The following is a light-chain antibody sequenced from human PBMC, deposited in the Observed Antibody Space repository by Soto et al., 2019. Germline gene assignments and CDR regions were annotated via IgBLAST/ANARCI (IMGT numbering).Light chain of an antibody. CDR1: SSDVGYYNY. J-gene: IGLJ1*01. CDR3: SSYTSSSTYG. Sequence: QSALTQPASVSGSPGQSITISFTGTSSDVGYYNYVSWYQQHPGKAPKLMIYDVRNRPSGVSNRFSGSKSGNTASLTISGLQAEDEADYYCSSYTSSSTYGFGTGTKVTV. CDR2: DVR. V-gene: IGLV2-14*03.